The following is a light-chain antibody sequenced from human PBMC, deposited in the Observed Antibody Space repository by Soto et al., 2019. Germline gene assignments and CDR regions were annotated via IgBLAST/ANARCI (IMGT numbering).Light chain of an antibody. V-gene: IGKV1-5*01. Sequence: DIHMTQSPATLPASVGDRVTITCRASQSISNWLAWYQQKPGKAPNLLIYDASSLQSGVPSRFSGSGSGSEFNFTITGLQPDDFATYFCQQYNTYSTFGQRTRLEIK. J-gene: IGKJ5*01. CDR3: QQYNTYST. CDR2: DAS. CDR1: QSISNW.